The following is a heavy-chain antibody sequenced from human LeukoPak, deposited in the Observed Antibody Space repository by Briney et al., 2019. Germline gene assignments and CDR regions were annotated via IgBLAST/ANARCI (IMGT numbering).Heavy chain of an antibody. CDR1: GFTFSSYAM. CDR2: ISHSGSI. V-gene: IGHV4-4*02. D-gene: IGHD6-19*01. CDR3: ARAVAATSGRFSLGY. Sequence: GSLRLSCAASGFTFSSYAMSWVRQAPGKGLEWIGEISHSGSINYNPSLKSRVIISIDKSKNHFSLKLNSITAADTAVYYCARAVAATSGRFSLGYWGQGTLVTVSS. J-gene: IGHJ4*02.